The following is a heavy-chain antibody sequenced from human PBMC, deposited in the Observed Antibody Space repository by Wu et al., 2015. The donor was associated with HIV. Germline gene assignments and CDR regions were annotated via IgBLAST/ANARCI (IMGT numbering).Heavy chain of an antibody. D-gene: IGHD3-22*01. Sequence: QVQLVQSRAEVKKPGASVKVSCTAFGYTFINNFLHWVRQAPGQGPEWMGVINPRTDSTTYAQPFEGRFTMTRDTSKNTVYMELSSLRSEDTARYYCARERVDYNSGGYRAHRGYYFDYWGQGRWSSSPQ. V-gene: IGHV1-46*01. J-gene: IGHJ4*02. CDR2: INPRTDST. CDR1: GYTFINNF. CDR3: ARERVDYNSGGYRAHRGYYFDY.